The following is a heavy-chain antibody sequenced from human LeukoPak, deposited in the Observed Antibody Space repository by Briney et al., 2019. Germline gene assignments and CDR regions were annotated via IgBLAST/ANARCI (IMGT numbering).Heavy chain of an antibody. Sequence: SETLSLTCTVSGGSISGYYWSWIRQPPRKRLEWIGYIYHSGSTNYNPSLKSRVTISVDTSKNQFSLKLSSVTGADTAVYYCARFSGGSHSDYWGQGTLVTVSS. V-gene: IGHV4-59*01. J-gene: IGHJ4*02. CDR3: ARFSGGSHSDY. D-gene: IGHD1-26*01. CDR2: IYHSGST. CDR1: GGSISGYY.